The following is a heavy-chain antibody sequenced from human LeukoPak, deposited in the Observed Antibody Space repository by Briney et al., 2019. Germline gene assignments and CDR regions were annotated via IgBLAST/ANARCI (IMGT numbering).Heavy chain of an antibody. J-gene: IGHJ4*02. D-gene: IGHD3-22*01. Sequence: GGSLRPSCAASGFTFSGSAMHWVRQASGKGLEWVGRIRSKANSYATAYAASETGMFTISRDDSKNTAYLQMNSLKTEDTAVYYCTSPDSSGPDWGQGTLVTVSS. CDR3: TSPDSSGPD. V-gene: IGHV3-73*01. CDR2: IRSKANSYAT. CDR1: GFTFSGSA.